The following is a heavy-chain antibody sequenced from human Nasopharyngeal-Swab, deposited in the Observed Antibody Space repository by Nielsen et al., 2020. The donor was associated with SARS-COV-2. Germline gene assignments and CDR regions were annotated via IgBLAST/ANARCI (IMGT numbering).Heavy chain of an antibody. CDR1: GFTFDDYA. CDR2: ISWDSGNI. J-gene: IGHJ3*01. V-gene: IGHV3-9*01. D-gene: IGHD2-15*01. Sequence: GESLKISCAASGFTFDDYAIHWVRQAPGRGLEWVSGISWDSGNIGYADSVKGRFTISRDNAKNSLYLQMNSLRAEDTALYYCVKDNLLRAFDLWGQGTMVTVSS. CDR3: VKDNLLRAFDL.